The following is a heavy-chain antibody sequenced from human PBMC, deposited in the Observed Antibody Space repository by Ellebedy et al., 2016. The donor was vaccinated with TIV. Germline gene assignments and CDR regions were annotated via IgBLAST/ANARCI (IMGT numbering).Heavy chain of an antibody. V-gene: IGHV3-23*01. CDR1: GFTFSSYA. J-gene: IGHJ4*02. CDR2: ISGNGGST. D-gene: IGHD6-19*01. CDR3: ANGFEFGAWYDY. Sequence: GESLKISCAASGFTFSSYAMSWVRQAPGKGLEWVSSISGNGGSTDYADSVKGRFIISRDNSKNTLYLQMNSLRAEDTAVYYCANGFEFGAWYDYWGQGTLVTVSS.